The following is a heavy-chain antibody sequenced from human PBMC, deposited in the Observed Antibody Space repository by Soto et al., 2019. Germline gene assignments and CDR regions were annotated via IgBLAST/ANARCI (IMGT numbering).Heavy chain of an antibody. CDR3: ARGSPYYYDSSGSNTQGAFDI. V-gene: IGHV3-30-3*01. D-gene: IGHD3-22*01. J-gene: IGHJ3*02. CDR1: GFTFSSYA. CDR2: ISYDGSNK. Sequence: GGSLRLSCAASGFTFSSYAMHWVRQAPGKGLEWVAVISYDGSNKYYADSVKGRFTISRDNSKNTLYLQMNSLRAEDTAVYYCARGSPYYYDSSGSNTQGAFDIWDQGTMVTVSS.